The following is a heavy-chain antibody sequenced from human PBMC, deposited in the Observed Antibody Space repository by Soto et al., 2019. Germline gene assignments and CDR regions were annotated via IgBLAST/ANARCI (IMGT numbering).Heavy chain of an antibody. CDR3: ARRPTATAS. J-gene: IGHJ5*02. Sequence: EAQMLESGGGSVQPGGSLRLSCAASGFTFSTYAVAWVRQSPGKGLEWVSSLSASGGDTWYADALKGRFTISRDNSKNTLYLQMNSLRVEDTAVYYCARRPTATASWGQGTLVTVSS. D-gene: IGHD1-1*01. CDR1: GFTFSTYA. CDR2: LSASGGDT. V-gene: IGHV3-23*01.